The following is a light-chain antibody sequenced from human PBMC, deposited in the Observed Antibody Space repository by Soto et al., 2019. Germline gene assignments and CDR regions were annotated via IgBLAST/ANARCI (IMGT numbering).Light chain of an antibody. CDR2: DAS. CDR3: QQYNSYSARFT. CDR1: QSISSW. J-gene: IGKJ4*01. V-gene: IGKV1-5*01. Sequence: DIQMTQSPSTLSASVGDRVTITCRASQSISSWLAWYQQKPGKAPKLLIYDASSLETGVPSRFSGSGSGTEFTLTISSLHPDDFATYYCQQYNSYSARFTFGGGTKVEIK.